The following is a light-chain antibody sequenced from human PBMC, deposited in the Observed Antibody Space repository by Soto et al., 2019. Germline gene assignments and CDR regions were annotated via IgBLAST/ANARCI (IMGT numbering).Light chain of an antibody. CDR2: DVS. Sequence: QFVLTQPASVSGSPGQSITFSCTGTSSDVGGYNYVSWYQQHPGKAPKLMIYDVSNRPSGVSNRFSGSKSGNTASLTISGLQAEDEADYYCSSYTSSSTLVFGTGTKVTVL. CDR3: SSYTSSSTLV. V-gene: IGLV2-14*01. CDR1: SSDVGGYNY. J-gene: IGLJ1*01.